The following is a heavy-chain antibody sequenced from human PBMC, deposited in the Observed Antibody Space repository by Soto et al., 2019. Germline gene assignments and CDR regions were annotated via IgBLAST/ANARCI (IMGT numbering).Heavy chain of an antibody. D-gene: IGHD3-22*01. J-gene: IGHJ3*02. Sequence: GASVKVSCTASGYTFTSYYMHWVRQAPGKGLEWMAVISHSGSSTNYADSVKGRFTISRDNAKNSLYLQMNSLRAEDTALYYCARVTPITMIVGAFDIWGQGTMVTVSS. CDR1: GYTFTSYY. CDR3: ARVTPITMIVGAFDI. V-gene: IGHV1-46*04. CDR2: ISHSGSST.